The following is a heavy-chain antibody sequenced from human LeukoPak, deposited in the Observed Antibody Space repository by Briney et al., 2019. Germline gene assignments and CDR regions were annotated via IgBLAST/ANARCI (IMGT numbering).Heavy chain of an antibody. CDR3: AKGSYYDSSGSFYFDY. Sequence: GGSLRLSCAASGFTFSSYGMSWVRQAPGKGLEWVSAISGSGDSTYYADSVKGRFTISRDNSKNTLYVQVNSLGTEDTAAYYCAKGSYYDSSGSFYFDYWGQGTLVTVSS. J-gene: IGHJ4*02. D-gene: IGHD3-22*01. CDR1: GFTFSSYG. V-gene: IGHV3-23*01. CDR2: ISGSGDST.